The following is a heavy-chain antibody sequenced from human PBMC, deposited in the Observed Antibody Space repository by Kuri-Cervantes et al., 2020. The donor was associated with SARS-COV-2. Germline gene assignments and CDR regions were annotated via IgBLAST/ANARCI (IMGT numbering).Heavy chain of an antibody. CDR1: GVSFSGSY. V-gene: IGHV4-34*01. Sequence: SQTPSPTRAVYGVSFSGSYWSWVRQPPGKGLEWIVEIKHSGSTNYNPSLKSRVTISVETSNNQFSLKLSSVTAADTAVYYCARLVLPTDYSYYADFDYWGQGTLVTVSS. J-gene: IGHJ4*02. CDR2: IKHSGST. D-gene: IGHD4-11*01. CDR3: ARLVLPTDYSYYADFDY.